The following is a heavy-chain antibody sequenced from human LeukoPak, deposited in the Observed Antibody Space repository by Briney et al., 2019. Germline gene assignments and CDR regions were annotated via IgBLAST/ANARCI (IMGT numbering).Heavy chain of an antibody. V-gene: IGHV3-30*02. D-gene: IGHD2-2*01. CDR3: AKADRYCSSTSCYFFDY. Sequence: GGSLRLSCAASGFTFSSYGMHWVRQAPGKGLEWVAFIRYDGSNKYYADSVKGRFTISRDNSKNTLYLQMNSLRAEDTAVYYCAKADRYCSSTSCYFFDYWGLGTLVTVSS. CDR1: GFTFSSYG. CDR2: IRYDGSNK. J-gene: IGHJ4*02.